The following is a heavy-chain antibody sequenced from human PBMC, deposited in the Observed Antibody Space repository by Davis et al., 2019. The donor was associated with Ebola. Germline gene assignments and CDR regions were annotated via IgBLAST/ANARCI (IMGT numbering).Heavy chain of an antibody. CDR2: LYSSGST. V-gene: IGHV4-59*01. Sequence: SETLSLTCTVSGGSFSDYYLSWIPQPPGHVLEWIGDLYSSGSTNSNPSFKSRVTISVDTSKNQFSLKLSSVTAADTAVYYCAGAGYSSGWNFDYWGQGTLVTVSS. D-gene: IGHD6-19*01. CDR3: AGAGYSSGWNFDY. J-gene: IGHJ4*02. CDR1: GGSFSDYY.